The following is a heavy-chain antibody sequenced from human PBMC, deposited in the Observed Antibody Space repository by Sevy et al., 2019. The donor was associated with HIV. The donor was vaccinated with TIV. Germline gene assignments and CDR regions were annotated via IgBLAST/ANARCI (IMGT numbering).Heavy chain of an antibody. Sequence: GGSLRLSCAVSGIIFTTSGMHWVRRAPGKGLEWVAVRSYDGRNKVYGDSVKGRFTISRDNSKNILFLQMNSLRAEDTAVYYCAKDFTGYNGMDVWGQGTMVTVSS. D-gene: IGHD3-9*01. CDR1: GIIFTTSG. V-gene: IGHV3-30*18. CDR3: AKDFTGYNGMDV. CDR2: RSYDGRNK. J-gene: IGHJ6*02.